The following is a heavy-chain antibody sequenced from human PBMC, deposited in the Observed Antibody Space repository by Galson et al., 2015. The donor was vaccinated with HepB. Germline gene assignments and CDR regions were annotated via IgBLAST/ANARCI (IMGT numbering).Heavy chain of an antibody. CDR2: IKQHGSEK. CDR1: GIILRSYW. V-gene: IGHV3-7*01. J-gene: IGHJ6*03. D-gene: IGHD2-15*01. Sequence: SLRLSCAASGIILRSYWMSWVRQAPGKGLEWVASIKQHGSEKYLVDSVKGRFTISRDNAKNSVYLQMNSLRVDDTAVYYCARDLPHTIEFYQYMDVWGKGTTVTVSS. CDR3: ARDLPHTIEFYQYMDV.